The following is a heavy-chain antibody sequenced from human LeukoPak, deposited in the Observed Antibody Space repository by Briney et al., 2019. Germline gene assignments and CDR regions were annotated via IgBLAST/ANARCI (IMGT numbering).Heavy chain of an antibody. CDR3: ARDVELGYCSGGSCTGSRWFDP. CDR2: IYYGGST. Sequence: SQTLSLTCTVSGGSISSGDYYWSWIRQPPGKGLEWFGYIYYGGSTYYNPSLKSRVTISVDTSKNQLSVKLSSVTAADTAVYYCARDVELGYCSGGSCTGSRWFDPWGQGTLVTVSS. CDR1: GGSISSGDYY. D-gene: IGHD2-15*01. V-gene: IGHV4-30-4*08. J-gene: IGHJ5*02.